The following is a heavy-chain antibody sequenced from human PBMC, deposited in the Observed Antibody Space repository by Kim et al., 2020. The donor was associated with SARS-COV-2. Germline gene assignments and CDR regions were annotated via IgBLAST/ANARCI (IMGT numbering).Heavy chain of an antibody. Sequence: SETLSLTCTVSGGSISSGGYYWSWIRQHPGKGLEWIGYIDYSGSTYYNPSLKSRVTISVATSRNQFSLKLSSVTAADTAMYYCAGAMGITIFGVVIVNWFDPWGQGTLVTVSS. D-gene: IGHD3-3*01. J-gene: IGHJ5*02. V-gene: IGHV4-31*03. CDR1: GGSISSGGYY. CDR2: IDYSGST. CDR3: AGAMGITIFGVVIVNWFDP.